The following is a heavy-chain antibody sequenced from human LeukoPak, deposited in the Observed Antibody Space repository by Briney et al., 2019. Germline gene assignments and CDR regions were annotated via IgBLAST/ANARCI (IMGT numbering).Heavy chain of an antibody. J-gene: IGHJ4*02. CDR3: ARERYCSGGSCYPDDY. CDR2: ISGSGGST. CDR1: GFTFSNYG. V-gene: IGHV3-23*01. Sequence: GGSLRLSCAASGFTFSNYGMHWVRQAPGKGPEWVSAISGSGGSTYYADSVKGRFTISRDNSKNTLYLQINSLRAEDTAVYYCARERYCSGGSCYPDDYWGQGTLVTVSS. D-gene: IGHD2-15*01.